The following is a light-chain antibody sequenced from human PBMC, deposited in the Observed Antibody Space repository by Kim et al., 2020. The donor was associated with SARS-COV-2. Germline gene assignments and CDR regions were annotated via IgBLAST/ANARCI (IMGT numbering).Light chain of an antibody. V-gene: IGKV3-15*01. CDR2: GAS. CDR1: QSVSSN. Sequence: VSPGERATLSCRARQSVSSNLAWYQQKPGQAPRLLIYGASTRATGIPARFSGSGSGTEFTLTISSRQSEDFAVYYCKQYNNWPQTFGQGTKVDIK. J-gene: IGKJ1*01. CDR3: KQYNNWPQT.